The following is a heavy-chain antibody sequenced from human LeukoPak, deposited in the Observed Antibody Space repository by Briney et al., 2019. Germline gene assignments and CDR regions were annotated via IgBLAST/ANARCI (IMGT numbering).Heavy chain of an antibody. CDR1: GFIFSSSA. CDR2: IVVDSGHT. CDR3: AAAYMVRGVPSFDY. V-gene: IGHV1-58*02. J-gene: IGHJ4*02. D-gene: IGHD3-10*01. Sequence: ASVKVSCKASGFIFSSSAIQWVRQAREQRLEWIGWIVVDSGHTNFAQKFQEKVTITRDMSTSTAYMELSSLSSEDTAVYYCAAAYMVRGVPSFDYWGQGTLVTVSS.